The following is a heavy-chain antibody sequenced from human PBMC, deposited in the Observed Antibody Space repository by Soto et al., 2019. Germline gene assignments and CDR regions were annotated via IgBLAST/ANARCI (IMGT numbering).Heavy chain of an antibody. CDR2: IYYSGST. CDR1: GGSISSGDYY. Sequence: SETLSLTCTVSGGSISSGDYYWSWIRQPPGKGLEWIGYIYYSGSTYYNPSLKSRVTISVDTSKNQFSLKLSSVTAADTAVYYCARATPYLYDSSGYYELFDYWGQGTLVTVSS. J-gene: IGHJ4*02. D-gene: IGHD3-22*01. CDR3: ARATPYLYDSSGYYELFDY. V-gene: IGHV4-30-4*01.